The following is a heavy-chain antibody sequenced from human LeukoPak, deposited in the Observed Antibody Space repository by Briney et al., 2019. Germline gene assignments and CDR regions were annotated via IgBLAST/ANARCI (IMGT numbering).Heavy chain of an antibody. CDR2: ISYDGSNK. CDR3: ARGIVGALGI. Sequence: GRSLRLSCAASGFTFSSYAMHWVRQAPGKGLEWVAVISYDGSNKYYADSVKGRFTISRDNSKNTLYLQMSSLRAEDTAVYYCARGIVGALGIWGQGTMVTVSS. D-gene: IGHD1-26*01. CDR1: GFTFSSYA. J-gene: IGHJ3*02. V-gene: IGHV3-30-3*01.